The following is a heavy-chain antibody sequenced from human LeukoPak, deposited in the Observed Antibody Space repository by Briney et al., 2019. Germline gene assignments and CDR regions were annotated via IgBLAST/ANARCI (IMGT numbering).Heavy chain of an antibody. Sequence: SETLSLTCIVSGGSMDSFYWSWIRQSPGGGLEWIGYIYYSGTTNYNPSLRSRLTISVDMYKNQFSLKLSSVTAADTAVYYCARLARLTLIRGVTGYHSLDVWGKGTKVTVSS. J-gene: IGHJ6*04. D-gene: IGHD3-10*01. CDR1: GGSMDSFY. CDR3: ARLARLTLIRGVTGYHSLDV. CDR2: IYYSGTT. V-gene: IGHV4-59*01.